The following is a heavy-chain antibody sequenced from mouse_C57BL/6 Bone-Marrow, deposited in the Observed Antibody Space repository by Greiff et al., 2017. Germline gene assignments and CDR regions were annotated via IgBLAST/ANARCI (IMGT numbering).Heavy chain of an antibody. CDR3: ARHLLRCFDY. D-gene: IGHD1-1*01. Sequence: EVKVVESGGDLVKPGGSLKISCAASGFTFSSYGMSWVRQTPDKRLEWVANIRSGGRYTYYPDSVTGRFTISRDNAKNTLYLQMSSLKSEDTAMYYCARHLLRCFDYCGQGTTLTVSS. J-gene: IGHJ2*01. CDR2: IRSGGRYT. CDR1: GFTFSSYG. V-gene: IGHV5-6*01.